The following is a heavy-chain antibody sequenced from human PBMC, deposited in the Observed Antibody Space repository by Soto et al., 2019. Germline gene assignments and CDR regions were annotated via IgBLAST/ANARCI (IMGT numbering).Heavy chain of an antibody. CDR2: IVVGSGNT. J-gene: IGHJ3*02. CDR1: GFTFTSSA. D-gene: IGHD3-22*01. V-gene: IGHV1-58*01. Sequence: ASVKVSCKASGFTFTSSAVQWVRQARGQRLEWIGWIVVGSGNTNYAQKFQERVTITRDMSTSTAYMELSSLRSEDTAVYYCARLYYYDSSGPNAIHIWGQATMVTGSS. CDR3: ARLYYYDSSGPNAIHI.